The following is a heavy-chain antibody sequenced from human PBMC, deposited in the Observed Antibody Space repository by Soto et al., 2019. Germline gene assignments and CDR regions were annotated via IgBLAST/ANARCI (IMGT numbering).Heavy chain of an antibody. CDR2: ISFDGSRK. J-gene: IGHJ4*02. V-gene: IGHV3-30*04. D-gene: IGHD3-22*01. CDR1: GFIFTNYA. Sequence: QVQLVESGGDVVQPGRSLRISCTASGFIFTNYAMHWVRQAPGKGLEWVAVISFDGSRKFYADFVKGRLTISRDNSKNTVYPQMNSLRAEDTAIYYCARDSYDTSGYYFAYWGQGTLVTVSS. CDR3: ARDSYDTSGYYFAY.